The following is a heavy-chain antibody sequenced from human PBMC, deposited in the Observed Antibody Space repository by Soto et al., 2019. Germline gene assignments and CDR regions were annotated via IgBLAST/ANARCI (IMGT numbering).Heavy chain of an antibody. CDR3: VKDIHEQWLVSHFEY. CDR1: GFTFDSYA. CDR2: ISWNSGSI. Sequence: EVQLVESGGGLVQPGRSLRLSCVASGFTFDSYAMHWVRHAPGKVLEWVSGISWNSGSIGYEDSVKGRFTISRDNAQNSLYLEMNSLRVEDTAFYYCVKDIHEQWLVSHFEYWGQGALVTVSS. V-gene: IGHV3-9*01. J-gene: IGHJ4*02. D-gene: IGHD6-19*01.